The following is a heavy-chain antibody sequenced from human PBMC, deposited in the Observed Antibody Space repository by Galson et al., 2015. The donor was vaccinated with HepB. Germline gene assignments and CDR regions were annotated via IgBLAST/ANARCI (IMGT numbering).Heavy chain of an antibody. CDR1: GFTFSSSW. CDR2: INQDGSEK. V-gene: IGHV3-7*03. D-gene: IGHD3-10*01. J-gene: IGHJ4*02. Sequence: SLRLSCAASGFTFSSSWMSWVRQAPGKGLEWVANINQDGSEKYYVDSIKGRFTISRDNAKNSLYLQMNSLRAEDTAVYYCARDKASGTTDYWAREPWSPSPQ. CDR3: ARDKASGTTDY.